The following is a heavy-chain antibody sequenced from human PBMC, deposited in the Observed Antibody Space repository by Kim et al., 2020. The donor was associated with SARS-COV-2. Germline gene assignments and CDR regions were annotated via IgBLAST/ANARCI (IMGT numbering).Heavy chain of an antibody. Sequence: GGSLRLSCAASGFTFSSYGMHWVRQAPGKGLEWVAVISYDGSNKYYADSVKGRFTISRDNSKNTLYLQMNSLRAEDTAVYYCAKEGEAAAGTFNYYYYG. CDR1: GFTFSSYG. V-gene: IGHV3-30*18. D-gene: IGHD6-13*01. CDR3: AKEGEAAAGTFNYYYYG. J-gene: IGHJ6*01. CDR2: ISYDGSNK.